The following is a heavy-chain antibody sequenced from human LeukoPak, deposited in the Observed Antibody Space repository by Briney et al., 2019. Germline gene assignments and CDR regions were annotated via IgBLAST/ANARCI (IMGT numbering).Heavy chain of an antibody. CDR2: FDPEDGET. Sequence: ASVKVSCKVSGYTLTELSMHWVRQAPGKGLEWMGGFDPEDGETIYAQKFQGRVTMTEDTSTDTAYMELSSLRSEDTAVYYCATYYYDSSGYYYNWFDPRGQGTLVTVSS. V-gene: IGHV1-24*01. J-gene: IGHJ5*02. D-gene: IGHD3-22*01. CDR3: ATYYYDSSGYYYNWFDP. CDR1: GYTLTELS.